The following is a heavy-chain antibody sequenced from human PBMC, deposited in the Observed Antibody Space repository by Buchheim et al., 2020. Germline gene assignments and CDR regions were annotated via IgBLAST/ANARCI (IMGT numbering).Heavy chain of an antibody. CDR2: ISSSSSYI. V-gene: IGHV3-21*01. D-gene: IGHD2-15*01. J-gene: IGHJ6*02. CDR3: ARERPVVVAATTYYYYYGMDV. Sequence: EVQLVESGGGLVKPGGSLRLSCAASGFTFSSYSMNWVRQAPGKGLEWVSSISSSSSYIYYADSVKGRFTISRDNAKNSLYLQMNSLRAEDTAVYYCARERPVVVAATTYYYYYGMDVWGQGTT. CDR1: GFTFSSYS.